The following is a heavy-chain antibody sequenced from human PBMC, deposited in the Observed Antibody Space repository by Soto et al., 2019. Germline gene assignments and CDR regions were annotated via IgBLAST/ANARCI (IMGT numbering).Heavy chain of an antibody. CDR2: MNPNSGNT. CDR1: GYIFTSYD. CDR3: ARPISRAWYQPLGY. V-gene: IGHV1-8*01. J-gene: IGHJ4*02. D-gene: IGHD6-19*01. Sequence: QVQLVQSGAEVKKPGASVKVSCMASGYIFTSYDINWVRQATGQGVEWMGWMNPNSGNTGYAQKFQGRVTMTRNTSISTVYMELSSLRSEDTAVSYCARPISRAWYQPLGYWGQGTLVTVSS.